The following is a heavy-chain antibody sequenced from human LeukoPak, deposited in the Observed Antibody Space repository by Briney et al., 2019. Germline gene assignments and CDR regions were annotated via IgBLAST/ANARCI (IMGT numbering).Heavy chain of an antibody. J-gene: IGHJ4*02. D-gene: IGHD3-22*01. CDR1: GGSITSYY. CDR2: IYYSGST. V-gene: IGHV4-59*01. CDR3: ARDRYYYDSSGYSLFDY. Sequence: SETLSLTCTVSGGSITSYYWSWIRQPPGKGLEWIGYIYYSGSTNYNPSLKSRVTISVDTSKNQLSLKLSSVTAADTAVYYCARDRYYYDSSGYSLFDYWGQGTLVTVSS.